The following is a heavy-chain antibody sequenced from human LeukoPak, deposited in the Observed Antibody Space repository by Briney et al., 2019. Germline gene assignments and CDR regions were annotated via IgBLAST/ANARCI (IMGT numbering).Heavy chain of an antibody. CDR3: AREIWFGELEGDY. CDR1: GFTFSSYS. D-gene: IGHD3-10*01. CDR2: ISSSSSYI. V-gene: IGHV3-21*01. Sequence: GGSLRLSCAASGFTFSSYSMNWVRQAPGKGLEWVSSISSSSSYIYYADSVKGRFTISRDNAKNSLYLQMNSLRAEDTAVYYCAREIWFGELEGDYWGQGTPVTVSS. J-gene: IGHJ4*02.